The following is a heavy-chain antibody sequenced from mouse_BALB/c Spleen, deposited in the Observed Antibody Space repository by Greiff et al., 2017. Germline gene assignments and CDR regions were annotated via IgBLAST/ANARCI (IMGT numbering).Heavy chain of an antibody. CDR3: ARTGWLPYFDY. V-gene: IGHV1S56*01. CDR1: GYTFTSYY. J-gene: IGHJ2*01. CDR2: IYPGNVNT. D-gene: IGHD2-2*01. Sequence: VQLQESGPELVKPGASVRISCKASGYTFTSYYIHWVKQRPGQGLEWIGWIYPGNVNTKYNEKFKGKATLTADKSSSTAYMQLSSLTSEDSAVYFCARTGWLPYFDYWGQGTTLTVSS.